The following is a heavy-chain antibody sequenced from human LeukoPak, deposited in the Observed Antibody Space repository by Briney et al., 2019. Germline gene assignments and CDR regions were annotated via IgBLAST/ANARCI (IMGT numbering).Heavy chain of an antibody. Sequence: GGSLRLSCAASGFTFSSYGMHWVRQAPGKGLEWVAFIRYDGSNKYYADSAKGRFTISRDNSKNTLYLQMNSLRAEDTAVYYCAKDRRVIAVAIEDDYWGQGTLVTVSS. D-gene: IGHD6-19*01. CDR3: AKDRRVIAVAIEDDY. CDR2: IRYDGSNK. V-gene: IGHV3-30*02. CDR1: GFTFSSYG. J-gene: IGHJ4*02.